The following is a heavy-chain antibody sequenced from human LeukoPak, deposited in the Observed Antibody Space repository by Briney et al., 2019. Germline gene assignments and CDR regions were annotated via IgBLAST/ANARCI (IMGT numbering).Heavy chain of an antibody. V-gene: IGHV1-18*01. Sequence: ASVKVSCKASRYTFTSYGTSWVRQAPGEGLEWMGWISAYNGNTNYAQKLQGRVTMATDTSTSTAYMELRSLRSDDTAVYSCERDRGRSWYGYYYYYGMDVWGQGTTVTVSS. CDR3: ERDRGRSWYGYYYYYGMDV. D-gene: IGHD6-13*01. CDR2: ISAYNGNT. CDR1: RYTFTSYG. J-gene: IGHJ6*02.